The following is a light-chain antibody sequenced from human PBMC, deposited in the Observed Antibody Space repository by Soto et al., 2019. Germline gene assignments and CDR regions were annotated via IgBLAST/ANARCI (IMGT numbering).Light chain of an antibody. J-gene: IGLJ2*01. CDR1: NIGSKS. Sequence: SYELTQPPSVSVAPGQTARITCGGNNIGSKSVHWYQQKPGQAPVLVVYEDSDRPSGIPERFSGSNSGNTATLTISRVEAGDEADYYCQVWDSSSDHRGVFGGGTKVTVL. V-gene: IGLV3-21*02. CDR3: QVWDSSSDHRGV. CDR2: EDS.